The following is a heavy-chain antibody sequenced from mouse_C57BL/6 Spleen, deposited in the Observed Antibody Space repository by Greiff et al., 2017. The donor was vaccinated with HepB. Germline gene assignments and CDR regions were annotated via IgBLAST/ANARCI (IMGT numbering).Heavy chain of an antibody. J-gene: IGHJ4*01. Sequence: QVQLQQPGAELVKPGASVKMSCKASGYTFTSYWITWVKQRPGQGLEWIGDIYPGSGSTNYNEKFTSKATLTVDTSSSTAYMQLSSLTSEDSAVYYCASYYGSSFYAMDYWGQGTSVTVSS. CDR3: ASYYGSSFYAMDY. V-gene: IGHV1-55*01. D-gene: IGHD1-1*01. CDR1: GYTFTSYW. CDR2: IYPGSGST.